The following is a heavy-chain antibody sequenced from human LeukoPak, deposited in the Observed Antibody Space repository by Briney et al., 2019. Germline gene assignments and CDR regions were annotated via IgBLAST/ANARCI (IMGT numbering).Heavy chain of an antibody. CDR3: ARVSLLLPGDY. CDR2: INPSGGST. Sequence: ASVKVSCKASGYTFSDHYIHWVRQAPGQGLEWMGIINPSGGSTSYAQKFQGRVTMTRDTSTSTVYMELSSLRSEDTAVYYCARVSLLLPGDYWGQGTLVTVSS. V-gene: IGHV1-46*01. D-gene: IGHD3-22*01. J-gene: IGHJ4*02. CDR1: GYTFSDHY.